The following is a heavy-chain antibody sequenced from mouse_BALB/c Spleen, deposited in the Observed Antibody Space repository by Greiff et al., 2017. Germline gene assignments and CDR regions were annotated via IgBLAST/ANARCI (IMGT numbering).Heavy chain of an antibody. D-gene: IGHD2-3*01. CDR1: GFNIKDYY. J-gene: IGHJ4*01. V-gene: IGHV14-4*02. CDR2: IDPENGDT. CDR3: TRGWLLRGYAMDY. Sequence: VQLQQSGAELVRSGASVKLSCTASGFNIKDYYMHWVKQRPEQGLEWIGWIDPENGDTEYAPKFQGKATMTADTSSNTAYLQLSSLTSEDTAVYYCTRGWLLRGYAMDYWGQGTSVTVSS.